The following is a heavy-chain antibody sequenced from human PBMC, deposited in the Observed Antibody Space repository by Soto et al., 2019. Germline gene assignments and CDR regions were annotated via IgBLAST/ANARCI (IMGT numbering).Heavy chain of an antibody. CDR1: GFTFSNYD. J-gene: IGHJ4*02. V-gene: IGHV3-30*03. CDR3: ATKIVAATSDY. CDR2: ISYDGSNK. D-gene: IGHD2-15*01. Sequence: GGSLSLSCAASGFTFSNYDMHWVRQAPGKGLEWVAVISYDGSNKYYADSVKGRFTISRDNSKNTLYLQMNSLRTEDTAVYYCATKIVAATSDYWGQGTLVTVSS.